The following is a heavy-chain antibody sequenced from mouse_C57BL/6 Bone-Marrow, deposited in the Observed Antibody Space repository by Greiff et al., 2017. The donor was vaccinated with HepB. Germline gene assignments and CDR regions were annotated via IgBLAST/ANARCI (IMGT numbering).Heavy chain of an antibody. CDR2: IYPRSGNT. J-gene: IGHJ4*01. V-gene: IGHV1-81*01. CDR1: GYTFTSYG. Sequence: VQLQQSGAELARPGASVKLSCKASGYTFTSYGISWVKQRTGQGLEWIGEIYPRSGNTYYNEKFKGKATLTADKSSSTAYMELRSLTSEDSAVYFCARDLITTVVATDYYAMDYWGQGTSVTVSS. D-gene: IGHD1-1*01. CDR3: ARDLITTVVATDYYAMDY.